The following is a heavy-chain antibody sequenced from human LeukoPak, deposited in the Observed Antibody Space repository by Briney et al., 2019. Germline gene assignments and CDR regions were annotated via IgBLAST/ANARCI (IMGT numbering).Heavy chain of an antibody. D-gene: IGHD3-3*01. Sequence: GRFTLSRDNAKNSLYLQMNTLRAEDTAVYYCARGISLWSGDSWGQGTLVSVSS. V-gene: IGHV3-11*06. CDR3: ARGISLWSGDS. J-gene: IGHJ4*02.